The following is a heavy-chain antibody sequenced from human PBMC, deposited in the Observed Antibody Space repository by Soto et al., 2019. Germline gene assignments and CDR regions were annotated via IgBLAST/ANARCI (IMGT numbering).Heavy chain of an antibody. V-gene: IGHV3-23*01. CDR2: ISGSGART. Sequence: EVQLLESGGGLVQPGGSLRLSCAASGFTFSNYAMSWVRQAPGKGLEWVSAISGSGARTYYADSVKGRFTISRDNSKNTMYLEMNSLGAEEPAVYYWWKDGGGAPIFGVVNNWFDPWGQGTLVTVSS. CDR1: GFTFSNYA. CDR3: WKDGGGAPIFGVVNNWFDP. D-gene: IGHD3-3*01. J-gene: IGHJ5*02.